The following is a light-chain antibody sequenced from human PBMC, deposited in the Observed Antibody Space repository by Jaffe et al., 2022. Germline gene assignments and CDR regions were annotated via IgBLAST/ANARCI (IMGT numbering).Light chain of an antibody. J-gene: IGKJ1*01. CDR2: WAS. CDR3: QQYSSLPRT. V-gene: IGKV4-1*01. Sequence: DIVMTQSPDSLAVSLGERATINCKSSQSVLYSSNNKNYLAWYQQKPGQPPKLLIYWASTRESGVPDRFSGSGSGTDFTLTISSLQAEDVAVYYCQQYSSLPRTFGQGTKVEIK. CDR1: QSVLYSSNNKNY.